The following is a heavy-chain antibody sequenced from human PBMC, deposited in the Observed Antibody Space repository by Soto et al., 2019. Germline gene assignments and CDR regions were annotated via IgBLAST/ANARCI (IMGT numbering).Heavy chain of an antibody. CDR2: LYYRGNT. CDR1: GGSINSGGYY. Sequence: PSETLSLTCTVSGGSINSGGYYWNWIRQHPGKGLEWLGYLYYRGNTYYNPSLKSRITISGDTSKNQFSLKLSPVTAADTAVYYCARDVTTRTSTYYYAMDVWGQGTTVTVSS. D-gene: IGHD4-4*01. J-gene: IGHJ6*02. V-gene: IGHV4-31*03. CDR3: ARDVTTRTSTYYYAMDV.